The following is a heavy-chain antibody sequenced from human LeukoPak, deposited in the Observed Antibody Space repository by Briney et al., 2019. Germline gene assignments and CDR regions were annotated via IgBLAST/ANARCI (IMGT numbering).Heavy chain of an antibody. CDR3: AKSYDYYYYYYMDV. J-gene: IGHJ6*03. Sequence: SETLSLTCTVSGYSISSGHYWGWIRQPPGKGLEWIGRIYHSGSTYYNPSLKSRVTISVDTSKNQFSLKVSSVTAADTAVYYCAKSYDYYYYYYMDVWGKGTTVTVSS. V-gene: IGHV4-38-2*02. CDR1: GYSISSGHY. D-gene: IGHD2-8*01. CDR2: IYHSGST.